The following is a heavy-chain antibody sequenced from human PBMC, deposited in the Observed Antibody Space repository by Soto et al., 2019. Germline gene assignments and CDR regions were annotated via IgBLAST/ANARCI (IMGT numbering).Heavy chain of an antibody. Sequence: DVQLVESGGGLVQPGGSLRLSCAASGVTVTLNYMSWVRQAPGKGLEWVSIIYVSGSTYYADSVKGRFTISRDSSKNTLYLQMHSLRVEETAVNYCARDYSVSGSYAPWFDPRGQGTLVTVSS. D-gene: IGHD3-16*01. CDR3: ARDYSVSGSYAPWFDP. V-gene: IGHV3-66*01. CDR2: IYVSGST. J-gene: IGHJ5*02. CDR1: GVTVTLNY.